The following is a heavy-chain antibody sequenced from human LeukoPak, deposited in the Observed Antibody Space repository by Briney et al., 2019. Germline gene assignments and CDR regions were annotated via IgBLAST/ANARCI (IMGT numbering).Heavy chain of an antibody. J-gene: IGHJ4*02. CDR3: ARVVDVNSYGLFDY. V-gene: IGHV1-3*01. CDR2: INAGNGNT. CDR1: GYTFTSYA. Sequence: ASVKVSCKASGYTFTSYAMHWVRQAPGQRLEWMGWINAGNGNTKYSQKFQGRVTITRDTSASTAYTELSSLRSEDTAVYYCARVVDVNSYGLFDYWGQGTLVTVSS. D-gene: IGHD5-18*01.